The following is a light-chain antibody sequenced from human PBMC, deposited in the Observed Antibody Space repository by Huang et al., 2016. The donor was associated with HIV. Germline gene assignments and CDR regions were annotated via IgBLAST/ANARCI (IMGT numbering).Light chain of an antibody. CDR2: GAS. J-gene: IGKJ5*01. CDR3: QQYDNWPLT. V-gene: IGKV3-15*01. CDR1: HSVSSN. Sequence: ERVMTQSPATLSVAPGERVTLSCRASHSVSSNLAWYQQKPGQAPRLLIHGASTRATGIPARFSGSGSGTKFTLAISSLQSEDSGVYFCQQYDNWPLTFGQGTRLEIK.